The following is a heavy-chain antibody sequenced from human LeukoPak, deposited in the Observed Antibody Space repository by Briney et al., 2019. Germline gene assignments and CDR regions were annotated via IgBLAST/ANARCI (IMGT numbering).Heavy chain of an antibody. J-gene: IGHJ4*02. Sequence: ASVKVSCKVSGYTLTELSMHWVRQAPGKGLEWMGGFDPEDDETIYAQKFQGRVTMTEDTSTDTAYMELSSLRSEDTAVYHCATLSLVGGVTDYWGQGTLVTVSS. V-gene: IGHV1-24*01. CDR3: ATLSLVGGVTDY. D-gene: IGHD3-16*01. CDR2: FDPEDDET. CDR1: GYTLTELS.